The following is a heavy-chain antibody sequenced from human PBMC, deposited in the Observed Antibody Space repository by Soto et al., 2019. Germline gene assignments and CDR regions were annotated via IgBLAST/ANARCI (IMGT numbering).Heavy chain of an antibody. V-gene: IGHV3-11*01. Sequence: GGSLRLSFAASGFTFSDYYMIWIRQAPGNGLEWVSYISSSGSTIYYADSVKGRFTISRDNAKNSLYLQMNSLRAEDTAVYYCAREGGGTNWNDEDYWGQGTLVTVSS. J-gene: IGHJ4*02. D-gene: IGHD1-1*01. CDR2: ISSSGSTI. CDR1: GFTFSDYY. CDR3: AREGGGTNWNDEDY.